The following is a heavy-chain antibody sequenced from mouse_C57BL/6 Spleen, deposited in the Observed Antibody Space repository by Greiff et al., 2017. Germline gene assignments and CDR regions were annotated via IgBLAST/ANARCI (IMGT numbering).Heavy chain of an antibody. J-gene: IGHJ4*01. CDR3: ARDGYLYAMDY. CDR2: IYPGSGNT. V-gene: IGHV1-66*01. Sequence: QVQLKESGPELVKPGASVKISCKASGYSFTSYYIHWVKQRPGQGLEWIGWIYPGSGNTKYNEKFKGKATLTADTSSSTAYMQLSSLTSEDSAVYYCARDGYLYAMDYWGQGTSVTVSS. CDR1: GYSFTSYY. D-gene: IGHD2-3*01.